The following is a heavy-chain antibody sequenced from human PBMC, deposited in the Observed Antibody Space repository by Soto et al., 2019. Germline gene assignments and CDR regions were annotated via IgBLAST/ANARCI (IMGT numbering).Heavy chain of an antibody. Sequence: SWKVSCKASAYSFRGNYIHWVRQTPGQGLEWMGWINPNSSGTVYAQKFQGRVTMTRDTSLTTVYMQLNRLTSDDSAVYYCARDLIVDGPDNYAMDVWGQGTTVTVSS. J-gene: IGHJ6*02. V-gene: IGHV1-2*02. CDR2: INPNSSGT. CDR1: AYSFRGNY. D-gene: IGHD3-22*01. CDR3: ARDLIVDGPDNYAMDV.